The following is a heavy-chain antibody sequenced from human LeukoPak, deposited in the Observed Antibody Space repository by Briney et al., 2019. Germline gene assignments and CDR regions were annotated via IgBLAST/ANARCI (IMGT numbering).Heavy chain of an antibody. CDR2: IKQDGSET. CDR1: GFTFSNYW. J-gene: IGHJ4*02. CDR3: ARISGGSGSMFY. V-gene: IGHV3-7*01. D-gene: IGHD3-10*01. Sequence: GGSLRLSCAASGFTFSNYWINWVRQAPGKGLEWVANIKQDGSETYCVDSVKGRFTISRDNAKNSLYLQMNSLRDEDTAVYYCARISGGSGSMFYWGQGTLVTVSS.